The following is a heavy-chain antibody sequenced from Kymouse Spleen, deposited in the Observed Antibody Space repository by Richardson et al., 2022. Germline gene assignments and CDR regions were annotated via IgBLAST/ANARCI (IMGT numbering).Heavy chain of an antibody. CDR2: IWYDGSNK. D-gene: IGHD1-7*01. CDR1: GFTFSSYG. J-gene: IGHJ5*02. CDR3: ARALTGTKGDWFDP. Sequence: QVQLVESGGGVVQPGRSLRLSCAASGFTFSSYGMHWVRQAPGKGLEWVAVIWYDGSNKYYADSVKGRFTISRDNSKNTLYLQMNSLRAEDTAVYYCARALTGTKGDWFDPWGQGTLVTVSS. V-gene: IGHV3-33*01.